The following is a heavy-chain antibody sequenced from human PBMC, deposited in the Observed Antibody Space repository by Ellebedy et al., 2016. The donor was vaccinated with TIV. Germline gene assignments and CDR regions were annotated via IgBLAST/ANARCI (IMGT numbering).Heavy chain of an antibody. CDR1: GFTFRDYA. V-gene: IGHV3-23*01. Sequence: GGSLRLSXAVSGFTFRDYAMMWVRQAPGKGLEWVSGISGSGTIRYYGDSVKDRFTISRDNSKNILYLEMNGLRADDTAVYYCTKDQSYNWSDVWGWFDSWGQGTLVTVSS. CDR3: TKDQSYNWSDVWGWFDS. CDR2: ISGSGTIR. D-gene: IGHD1-20*01. J-gene: IGHJ5*01.